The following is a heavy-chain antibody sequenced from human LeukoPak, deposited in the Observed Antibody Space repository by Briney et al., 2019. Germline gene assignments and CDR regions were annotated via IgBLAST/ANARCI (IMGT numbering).Heavy chain of an antibody. D-gene: IGHD5-12*01. J-gene: IGHJ4*02. Sequence: GSLRLSCAASGFTFSDYYMSWIRQAPGKGLEWVSYISSSSSYTNYADSVKGRFTISRDNAKNSLYLQMNSLRAENTAVYYCARDGRSYSGYDSYFDYWGQGTLVTVSS. CDR2: ISSSSSYT. CDR1: GFTFSDYY. CDR3: ARDGRSYSGYDSYFDY. V-gene: IGHV3-11*05.